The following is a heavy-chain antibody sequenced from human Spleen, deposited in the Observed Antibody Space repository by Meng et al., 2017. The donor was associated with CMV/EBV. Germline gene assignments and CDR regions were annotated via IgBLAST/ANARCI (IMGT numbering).Heavy chain of an antibody. Sequence: YIRWVRQAPGQGLEWMGWINPNNGGTNYARKFQGRVTMTRDTSISTAYMELSRLKSDDTAVYYCARVEGHGARYCSTTSCYPAHWFDPWGQGTLVTVSS. CDR1: Y. CDR3: ARVEGHGARYCSTTSCYPAHWFDP. J-gene: IGHJ5*02. V-gene: IGHV1-2*02. D-gene: IGHD2-2*01. CDR2: INPNNGGT.